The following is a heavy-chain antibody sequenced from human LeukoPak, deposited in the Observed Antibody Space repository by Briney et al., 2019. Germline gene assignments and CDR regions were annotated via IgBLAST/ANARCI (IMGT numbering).Heavy chain of an antibody. J-gene: IGHJ6*03. CDR3: ARDRAPQGYYYMDV. D-gene: IGHD1-26*01. V-gene: IGHV1-18*01. CDR2: ISAYNGNT. Sequence: ASVKVSCKASGYTFTSYGISWVRQAPGQGLEWMGWISAYNGNTNYAQKLQGRVTMTTDTSTSTAYMELRSLRSEDTAVYYCARDRAPQGYYYMDVWGKGTTVTISS. CDR1: GYTFTSYG.